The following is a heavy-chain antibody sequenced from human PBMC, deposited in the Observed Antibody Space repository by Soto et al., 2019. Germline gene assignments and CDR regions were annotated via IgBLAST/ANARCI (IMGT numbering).Heavy chain of an antibody. CDR2: INPNSGGT. CDR1: GYTFTGYY. V-gene: IGHV1-2*02. Sequence: QVQLVQSGAEVKKPGASVKVSCKASGYTFTGYYMHWVRQAPGQGLEWMGWINPNSGGTNYAQKFQGRVTMTRDTSISTAYMELSRLRSDDTAVYYCARRTYYYGSGSHWDYWGQGTLVIVSS. J-gene: IGHJ4*02. D-gene: IGHD3-10*01. CDR3: ARRTYYYGSGSHWDY.